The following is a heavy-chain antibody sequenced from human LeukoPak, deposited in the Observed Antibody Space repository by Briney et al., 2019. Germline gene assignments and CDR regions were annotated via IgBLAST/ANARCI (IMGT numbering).Heavy chain of an antibody. Sequence: ASVKVSCKSSGYTFTSYGIRWVRQAPGQGLAWMGWISAYNGNTNYAQKLQGRVTMTTDTYTSTAYMELRSLRSDDTAVYYCARDYYDSSGLSEKLDYWGQGTLVTVSS. J-gene: IGHJ4*02. CDR3: ARDYYDSSGLSEKLDY. CDR1: GYTFTSYG. D-gene: IGHD3-22*01. CDR2: ISAYNGNT. V-gene: IGHV1-18*01.